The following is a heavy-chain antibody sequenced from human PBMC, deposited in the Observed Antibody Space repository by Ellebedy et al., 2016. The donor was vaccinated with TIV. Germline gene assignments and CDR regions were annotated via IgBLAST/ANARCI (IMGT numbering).Heavy chain of an antibody. Sequence: PGGSLRLSCAASGFTFSRDGMHWVRQAPGKGLEWVEVIWHDGSKKYYADSVKGRFTISRDNSKNTLYLQMNSLRAEDTAVYYCARDWSGYFDPWGQGTLVTVSS. CDR2: IWHDGSKK. CDR1: GFTFSRDG. CDR3: ARDWSGYFDP. D-gene: IGHD3-3*01. V-gene: IGHV3-33*01. J-gene: IGHJ5*02.